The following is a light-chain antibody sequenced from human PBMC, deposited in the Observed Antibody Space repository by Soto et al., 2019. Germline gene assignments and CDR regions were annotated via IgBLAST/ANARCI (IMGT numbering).Light chain of an antibody. J-gene: IGKJ2*01. Sequence: DIVLTQSQDSLAVSRGERATINCKSSQSVFYTSNNKNYLAWYQQKPGQPPKLLIYWASTRESGVPDRFSGSGSGTDFTLTISSLQAEDVAVYYCQQYYSTPYTFGQGTKLEIK. V-gene: IGKV4-1*01. CDR1: QSVFYTSNNKNY. CDR2: WAS. CDR3: QQYYSTPYT.